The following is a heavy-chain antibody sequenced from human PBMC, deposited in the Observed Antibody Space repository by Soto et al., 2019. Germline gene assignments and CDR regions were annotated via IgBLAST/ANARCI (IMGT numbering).Heavy chain of an antibody. J-gene: IGHJ4*02. CDR2: IYHSGST. CDR3: ARAPARYYYDSSGYYYGDYFDY. V-gene: IGHV4-30-2*01. Sequence: SETLSLTCAVSGGSTSSGGYSWSWIRQPPGKGLEWIGYIYHSGSTYYNPSLKSRVTISVDRSKNQFSLKLSSVTAADTAVYYCARAPARYYYDSSGYYYGDYFDYWGQGTLXTVSS. D-gene: IGHD3-22*01. CDR1: GGSTSSGGYS.